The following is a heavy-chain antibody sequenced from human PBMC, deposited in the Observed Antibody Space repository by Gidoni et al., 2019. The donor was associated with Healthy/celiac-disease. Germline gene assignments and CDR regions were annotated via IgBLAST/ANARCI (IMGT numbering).Heavy chain of an antibody. V-gene: IGHV4-30-4*08. Sequence: QVQLQESGPGLVKPSQTLSLTCTVSGGSIRSGDYYWSWIRQPPGKGREWIGYIYYSGSNYYNPSLKSRVTISVDTSKNQFSLKLSSVTAADTAVYYCASSPSECTSCSYGMDVWGQGTTGTVSS. J-gene: IGHJ6*02. D-gene: IGHD2-2*01. CDR2: IYYSGSN. CDR3: ASSPSECTSCSYGMDV. CDR1: GGSIRSGDYY.